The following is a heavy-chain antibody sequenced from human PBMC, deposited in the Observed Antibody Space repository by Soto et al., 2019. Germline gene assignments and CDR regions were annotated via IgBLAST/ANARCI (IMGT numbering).Heavy chain of an antibody. CDR1: GFTFSSYG. J-gene: IGHJ4*02. Sequence: PGGSLRLSCAASGFTFSSYGMHWVRQAPGKGLEWVAVISYDGSNEYYADSVKGRFTISRDNSKNTLYLQMNSLRAEDTAVYYCAKERWLRFLEYWGQGTLVTVSS. CDR3: AKERWLRFLEY. D-gene: IGHD5-12*01. CDR2: ISYDGSNE. V-gene: IGHV3-30*18.